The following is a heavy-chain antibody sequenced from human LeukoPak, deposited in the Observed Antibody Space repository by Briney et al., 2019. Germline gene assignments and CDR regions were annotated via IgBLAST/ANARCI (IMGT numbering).Heavy chain of an antibody. J-gene: IGHJ5*02. Sequence: SETLSLTCAVYGGSFSGYYWSWIRQPPGKGLEWIGYIYYSGSTYYNPTLKSRVTISVDTSKNQFSLKLSSVTAADTAVYYCARGPRTMTTVTRGWFDPWGQGTLVTVSS. CDR3: ARGPRTMTTVTRGWFDP. V-gene: IGHV4-59*08. D-gene: IGHD4-17*01. CDR1: GGSFSGYY. CDR2: IYYSGST.